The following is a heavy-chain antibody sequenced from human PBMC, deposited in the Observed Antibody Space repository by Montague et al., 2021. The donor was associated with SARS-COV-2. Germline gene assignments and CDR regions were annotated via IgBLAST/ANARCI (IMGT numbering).Heavy chain of an antibody. CDR1: GDSINNVNYF. J-gene: IGHJ5*01. CDR3: ARVSGYGSGGSFYWFDS. Sequence: TLSLTCSVFGDSINNVNYFWSWIRQPAGKGLEWIGRVYISGSTYYNPSLNSRVTMLLDKSANELTLQVTSVTAADTAVYYCARVSGYGSGGSFYWFDSWGQGSVVTVSS. V-gene: IGHV4-61*02. D-gene: IGHD3-10*01. CDR2: VYISGST.